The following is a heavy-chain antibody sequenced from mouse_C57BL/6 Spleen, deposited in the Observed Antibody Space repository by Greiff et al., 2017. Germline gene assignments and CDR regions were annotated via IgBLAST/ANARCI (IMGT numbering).Heavy chain of an antibody. V-gene: IGHV3-8*01. CDR2: ISYSGST. J-gene: IGHJ2*01. Sequence: EVKLQESGPGLAKPSQTLSLPCSVTGYSITSDYWNWIRKFPGNKLEYMGYISYSGSTYYNPSLKSRISITRDTSKNQYYLQLNSVTTEDTSTYYCARYPSNYYGSSYFDYWGQGTTLTVSS. CDR3: ARYPSNYYGSSYFDY. CDR1: GYSITSDY. D-gene: IGHD1-1*01.